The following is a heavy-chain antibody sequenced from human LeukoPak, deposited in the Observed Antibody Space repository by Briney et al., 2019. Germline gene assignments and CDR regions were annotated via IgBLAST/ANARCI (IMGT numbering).Heavy chain of an antibody. Sequence: GGSLRLSCAASGFTFSSYGMHWVRQAPGKGLEWVAVISYDGSNKYYAGSVKGRFTISRDNSKNTLYLQMNSLRAEDTAVYYCARDSGFSGTQRGEYWGQGTLVTVSS. CDR3: ARDSGFSGTQRGEY. V-gene: IGHV3-30*03. CDR1: GFTFSSYG. D-gene: IGHD6-6*01. J-gene: IGHJ4*02. CDR2: ISYDGSNK.